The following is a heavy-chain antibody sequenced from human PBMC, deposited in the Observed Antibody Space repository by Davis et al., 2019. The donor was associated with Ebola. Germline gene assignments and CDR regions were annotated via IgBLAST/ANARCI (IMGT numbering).Heavy chain of an antibody. J-gene: IGHJ5*02. CDR1: GGSISSSNW. CDR3: AKGANAGERNFDFWNVGFGP. Sequence: MPGGSLRLSCTVSGGSISSSNWWTWVRQSPGKGLQWIGEIYHSGSTNYNPSLNSRVTISLDKSKNQFSLKVTSVTAADTAVYYCAKGANAGERNFDFWNVGFGPWGQGTLVSVTS. CDR2: IYHSGST. V-gene: IGHV4-4*02. D-gene: IGHD3-3*01.